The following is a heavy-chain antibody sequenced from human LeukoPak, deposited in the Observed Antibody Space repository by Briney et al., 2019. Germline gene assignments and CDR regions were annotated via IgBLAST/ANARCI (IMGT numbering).Heavy chain of an antibody. Sequence: GGSLRLSCAASGFTFSNAWMSWVRQAPGKGLEWVGRIKSKTDGGTTDYAAPVKGRFTISRDDSKNTLYLQMNSLRTEDTAVYYCTTGSSPDAFDIWGQGTMVTVSS. CDR2: IKSKTDGGTT. CDR1: GFTFSNAW. V-gene: IGHV3-15*01. J-gene: IGHJ3*02. D-gene: IGHD2-15*01. CDR3: TTGSSPDAFDI.